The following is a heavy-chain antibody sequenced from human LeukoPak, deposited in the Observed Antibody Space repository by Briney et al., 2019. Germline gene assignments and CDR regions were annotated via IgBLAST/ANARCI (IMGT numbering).Heavy chain of an antibody. CDR2: IRSKAYGGTT. J-gene: IGHJ3*02. Sequence: GGSLRLSCTASGFTFGDYAMSWVRQAPGKGLEWVGFIRSKAYGGTTEYAASVKGRFTISRDDSKSIAYLQMNSLKTEDTAVYYCTRGITIFGVVQLLRAFDIWGQGTMVTVSS. CDR3: TRGITIFGVVQLLRAFDI. D-gene: IGHD3-3*01. V-gene: IGHV3-49*04. CDR1: GFTFGDYA.